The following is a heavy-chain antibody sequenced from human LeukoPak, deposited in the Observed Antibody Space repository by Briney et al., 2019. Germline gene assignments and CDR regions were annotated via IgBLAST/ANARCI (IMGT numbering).Heavy chain of an antibody. J-gene: IGHJ4*02. D-gene: IGHD2-21*01. V-gene: IGHV4-61*02. CDR3: ARGGGDWGFHQSDY. Sequence: PSETLSLTCTVSGGSFSSGSYYWSWIRQPAGKRLEWIGRIYTSGSTNYNPSLKSRVTISVDTSKNQFSLKLSSVTAADTAVYYCARGGGDWGFHQSDYWGQGTLVTVSS. CDR1: GGSFSSGSYY. CDR2: IYTSGST.